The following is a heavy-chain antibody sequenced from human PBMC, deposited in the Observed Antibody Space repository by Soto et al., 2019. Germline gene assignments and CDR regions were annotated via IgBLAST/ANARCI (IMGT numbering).Heavy chain of an antibody. CDR2: IRYDGSNK. CDR3: ARGRGYSSSWSIYYFDF. CDR1: GFTFSSHG. Sequence: GGSLRLSCGAPGFTFSSHGMHWVRQAPGKGLEWVAVIRYDGSNKYYADSVKGRFTISRDNSKNTLYLQMNSLRAEDTAVYYCARGRGYSSSWSIYYFDFWGQGTQVSVSS. J-gene: IGHJ4*02. D-gene: IGHD6-13*01. V-gene: IGHV3-33*01.